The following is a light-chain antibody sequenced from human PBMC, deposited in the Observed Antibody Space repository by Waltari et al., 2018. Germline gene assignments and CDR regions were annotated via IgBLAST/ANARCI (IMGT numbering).Light chain of an antibody. Sequence: DIQMTQSPSPLSASVGDIVTISCRASQSISGSLNWYQQKPGKAPHRLIYRASNLNTGVPSRFSGRGSGTDFTLTITSLQPEDFAVYFCQQSFNAPWTFGQGTKVEIK. CDR3: QQSFNAPWT. J-gene: IGKJ1*01. V-gene: IGKV1-39*01. CDR2: RAS. CDR1: QSISGS.